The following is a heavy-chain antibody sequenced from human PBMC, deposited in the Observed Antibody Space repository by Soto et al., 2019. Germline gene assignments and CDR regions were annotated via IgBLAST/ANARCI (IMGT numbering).Heavy chain of an antibody. CDR1: DSSMKRGGYY. J-gene: IGHJ4*02. CDR3: ARETYYYDSSGQPRGYYFDY. Sequence: LSLLNSVRDSSMKRGGYYRSWIRHPPGKGLEWIGYIYYSGSTYYNPSLKSRVTISVDTSKNQFSLKLSSVTAADTAVYYCARETYYYDSSGQPRGYYFDYWGQGTLVTVSS. D-gene: IGHD3-22*01. V-gene: IGHV4-30-4*01. CDR2: IYYSGST.